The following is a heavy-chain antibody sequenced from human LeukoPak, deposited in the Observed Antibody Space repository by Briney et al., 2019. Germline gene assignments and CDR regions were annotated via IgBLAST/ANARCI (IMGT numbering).Heavy chain of an antibody. Sequence: SETLSLTCTVSGGSISSYYWSWIRQPAGKGLEWIGRIYTSGSTNYNPSLKSRVTMSVDKSKNQFSLKLSSVTAADTAVYYCARAAILGKSWYFDYWGQGILVTISS. D-gene: IGHD7-27*01. CDR3: ARAAILGKSWYFDY. J-gene: IGHJ4*02. CDR2: IYTSGST. CDR1: GGSISSYY. V-gene: IGHV4-4*07.